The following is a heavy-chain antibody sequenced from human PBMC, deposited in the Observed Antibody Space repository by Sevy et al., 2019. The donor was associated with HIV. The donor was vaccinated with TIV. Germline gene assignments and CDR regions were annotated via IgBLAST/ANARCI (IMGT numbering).Heavy chain of an antibody. CDR3: ARSSILTTVTSYYYYGMAV. D-gene: IGHD4-17*01. J-gene: IGHJ6*02. CDR2: ISYDGSNK. CDR1: GFTFSSYA. V-gene: IGHV3-30-3*01. Sequence: GGSLRLSCAASGFTFSSYAMHWVRQAPGKGLEWVAVISYDGSNKYYADSVKGRFTISRDNSKNTLYLQMNSLRAEDTAVYYCARSSILTTVTSYYYYGMAVWGQGTTVTGSS.